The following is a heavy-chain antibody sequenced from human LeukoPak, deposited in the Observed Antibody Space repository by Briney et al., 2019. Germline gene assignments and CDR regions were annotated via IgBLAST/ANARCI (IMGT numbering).Heavy chain of an antibody. Sequence: GGSLRLSCAASGFTFSSCWMSWVRQAPGKGLEWVANIKQDGSEKYYVDSVKGRFTISRDNAKNSLYLQMNSLRAEDTAVYYCARVVPAVTSPYYYYMDVWGKGTTVTVSS. V-gene: IGHV3-7*01. D-gene: IGHD2-2*01. CDR2: IKQDGSEK. CDR3: ARVVPAVTSPYYYYMDV. CDR1: GFTFSSCW. J-gene: IGHJ6*03.